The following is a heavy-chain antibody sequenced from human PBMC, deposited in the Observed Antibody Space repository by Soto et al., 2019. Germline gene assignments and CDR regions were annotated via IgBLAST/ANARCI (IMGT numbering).Heavy chain of an antibody. Sequence: EAQLVESGGGLVQPGGSLRVSCAVSGFTFSSYWMSWVRQAPGKGLEWVAKIKQDGSEKDYVDSVKGRFTISRDNANNSLLLHMYSLRAEDTAVYYCARGGRDAYNWFDPWGQVTLVTVSS. D-gene: IGHD3-16*01. J-gene: IGHJ5*02. CDR2: IKQDGSEK. V-gene: IGHV3-7*01. CDR1: GFTFSSYW. CDR3: ARGGRDAYNWFDP.